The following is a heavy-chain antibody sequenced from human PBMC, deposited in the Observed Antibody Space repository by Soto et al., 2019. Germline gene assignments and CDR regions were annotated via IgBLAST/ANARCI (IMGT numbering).Heavy chain of an antibody. J-gene: IGHJ5*02. CDR1: GGSISSSSYY. Sequence: QLQLQESGPGLVKPSETLSLTCTVSGGSISSSSYYWGWIRQPPGKGLEWIGSIYYSGSTYYNPSLKSRVTISVDTSKNQFSLKLSSVTAADTAVYYCARRTPLVRGANWFDPWGQGTLVTVSS. D-gene: IGHD6-6*01. V-gene: IGHV4-39*01. CDR2: IYYSGST. CDR3: ARRTPLVRGANWFDP.